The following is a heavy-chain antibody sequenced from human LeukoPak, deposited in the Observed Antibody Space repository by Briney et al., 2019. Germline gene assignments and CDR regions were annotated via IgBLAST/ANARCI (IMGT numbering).Heavy chain of an antibody. CDR3: ARRFSPIAARHSPPFDY. CDR1: GGSFSGYY. D-gene: IGHD6-6*01. CDR2: INHSGST. Sequence: PSETLSLTCAVYGGSFSGYYWSWIRQPPGKGLEWIGEINHSGSTNYNPSLKSRVTISVDTSKNQSSLKLSSVTAADTAVYYCARRFSPIAARHSPPFDYWGQGTLVTVSS. J-gene: IGHJ4*02. V-gene: IGHV4-34*01.